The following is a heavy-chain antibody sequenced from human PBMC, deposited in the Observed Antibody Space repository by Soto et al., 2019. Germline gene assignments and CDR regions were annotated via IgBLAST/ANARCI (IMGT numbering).Heavy chain of an antibody. CDR3: AREASYWDGGGGWIDP. Sequence: EVQLVESGGGLVQPGGSLRLSCAASGFTFSAYDMHWVRQATGKGLEWVSAIGTQHDTYYPDSVKGRFTISRENAKNSFDLQMNRLGGGGTAVFYCAREASYWDGGGGWIDPWGQGTLVTVSS. CDR1: GFTFSAYD. D-gene: IGHD2-8*02. J-gene: IGHJ5*02. CDR2: IGTQHDT. V-gene: IGHV3-13*01.